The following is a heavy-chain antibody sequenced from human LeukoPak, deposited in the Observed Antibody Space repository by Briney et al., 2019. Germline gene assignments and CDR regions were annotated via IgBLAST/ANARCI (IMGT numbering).Heavy chain of an antibody. J-gene: IGHJ4*02. CDR2: IKSKTNGGTI. CDR1: GFTFSNAW. V-gene: IGHV3-15*01. D-gene: IGHD3-22*01. Sequence: GGSLRLSCAASGFTFSNAWMNWVRQAPGKGLEWVGRIKSKTNGGTIDYAAPVKGRFIISRDDSKNTLYLQMNSLTTEDTAVYYCTTPPIGSSGPYYFDYWVQGTLVTVSS. CDR3: TTPPIGSSGPYYFDY.